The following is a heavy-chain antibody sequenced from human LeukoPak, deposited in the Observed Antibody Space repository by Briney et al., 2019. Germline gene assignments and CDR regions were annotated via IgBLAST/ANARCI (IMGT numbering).Heavy chain of an antibody. CDR2: INPNSDYT. J-gene: IGHJ4*02. V-gene: IGHV1-2*02. D-gene: IGHD2-21*01. Sequence: ASLKVSCKASGYTFTAYYIHWVRPAPGQGLEWMGWINPNSDYTLYAQKFQGRVTLIRDTSISTVYMELNTLTSEDTGLYYCAVAPGDFWGQGTMVSVSA. CDR3: AVAPGDF. CDR1: GYTFTAYY.